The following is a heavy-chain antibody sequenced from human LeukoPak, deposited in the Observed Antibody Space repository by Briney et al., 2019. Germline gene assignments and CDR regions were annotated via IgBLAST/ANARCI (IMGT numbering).Heavy chain of an antibody. Sequence: GGSLRLSCAASGFTFSNAWMSWVRQAPGKGLEWVGRIKSKTDGGTTDYAAPVKGRFTISRDDSKNTLYLQMNSLRAEDTAVYYCARHFDWLLANWFDPWGQGTLVTVSS. CDR2: IKSKTDGGTT. CDR3: ARHFDWLLANWFDP. D-gene: IGHD3-9*01. J-gene: IGHJ5*02. CDR1: GFTFSNAW. V-gene: IGHV3-15*01.